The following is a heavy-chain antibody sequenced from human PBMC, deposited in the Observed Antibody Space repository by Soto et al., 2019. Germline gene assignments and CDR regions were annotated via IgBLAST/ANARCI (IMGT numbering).Heavy chain of an antibody. Sequence: QVLLQESGPGLVKPSQTLSLTCTVSGASFSRGGYYWSWIRQHPGKGLEWIGYIYYSGNTSYNPSLKSRVIISVDTSKNQFSLKLTSVTAADTAVYYCAREGALGNFELWGQGTLVTVSS. CDR3: AREGALGNFEL. V-gene: IGHV4-31*03. CDR2: IYYSGNT. D-gene: IGHD3-16*01. CDR1: GASFSRGGYY. J-gene: IGHJ4*02.